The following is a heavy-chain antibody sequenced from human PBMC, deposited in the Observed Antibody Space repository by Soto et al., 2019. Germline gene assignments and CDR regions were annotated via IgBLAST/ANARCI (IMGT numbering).Heavy chain of an antibody. J-gene: IGHJ4*01. CDR3: TTDSHYTGLLVRFDY. D-gene: IGHD6-6*01. CDR2: INPSGGST. CDR1: GYTFTSYY. Sequence: GASVKVSCKASGYTFTSYYMHWVRQAPGQGLEWMGIINPSGGSTSYAQKFQGRVTMTRDTSTSTVYMELSSLRSEDTAVYYCTTDSHYTGLLVRFDYWGLGTLVTVSS. V-gene: IGHV1-46*01.